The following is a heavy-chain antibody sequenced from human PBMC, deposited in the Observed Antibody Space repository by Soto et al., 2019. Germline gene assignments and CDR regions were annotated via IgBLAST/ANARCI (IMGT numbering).Heavy chain of an antibody. CDR2: ISHIGSV. Sequence: QVLLQESGPGLVQPSGTLSLSCAVSGFSISSNYYWGWVRQSPGKGLEWLGDISHIGSVNYSPSLMSRVTISMDRSENQFSLKLNSVTAADTAVYYCVRSFGWYAIDSWGKGTLVIVSS. CDR1: GFSISSNYY. CDR3: VRSFGWYAIDS. D-gene: IGHD6-19*01. V-gene: IGHV4-4*02. J-gene: IGHJ4*02.